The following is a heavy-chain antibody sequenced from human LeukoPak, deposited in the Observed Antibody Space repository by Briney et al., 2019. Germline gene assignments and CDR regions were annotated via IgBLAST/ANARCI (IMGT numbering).Heavy chain of an antibody. CDR2: IYPGDSDT. Sequence: GESLKISCKGSGYSFTSYWIGWVRQMPGKGLGWMGIIYPGDSDTRYSPSFQGQVTISADKSISTAYLQWSSLKASDTAMYYCARGVRGYYDSSGYPRDFDYWGQGTLVTVSS. CDR1: GYSFTSYW. D-gene: IGHD3-22*01. CDR3: ARGVRGYYDSSGYPRDFDY. J-gene: IGHJ4*02. V-gene: IGHV5-51*01.